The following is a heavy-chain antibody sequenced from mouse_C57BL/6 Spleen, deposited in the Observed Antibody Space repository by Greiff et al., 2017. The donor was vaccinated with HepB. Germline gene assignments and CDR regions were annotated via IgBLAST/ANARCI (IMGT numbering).Heavy chain of an antibody. V-gene: IGHV1-82*01. CDR3: ADGNYPYYAMDY. D-gene: IGHD2-1*01. CDR2: IYPGDGDT. CDR1: GYAFSSSW. J-gene: IGHJ4*01. Sequence: VQLQQSGPELVKPGASVKISCKASGYAFSSSWMNWVKQRPGKGLEWIGRIYPGDGDTNYNGKFKGKATLTADKSSSTAYMQLSSLTSEDSAVYFCADGNYPYYAMDYWGQGTSVTVSS.